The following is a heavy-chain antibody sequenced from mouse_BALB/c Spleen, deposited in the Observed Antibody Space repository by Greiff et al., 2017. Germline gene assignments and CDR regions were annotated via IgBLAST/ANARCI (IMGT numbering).Heavy chain of an antibody. CDR3: ASVLFDY. V-gene: IGHV1-63*01. CDR2: IYPGSGNT. J-gene: IGHJ2*01. Sequence: QVQLQQSGAELVRPGTSVKISCKASGYAFTNYWLGWVKQRPGHGLEWIGDIYPGSGNTYYNEKFKGKATLTADNSSSTAYMQLSSLTSEDSAFYICASVLFDYWGQGTTLTVSS. CDR1: GYAFTNYW.